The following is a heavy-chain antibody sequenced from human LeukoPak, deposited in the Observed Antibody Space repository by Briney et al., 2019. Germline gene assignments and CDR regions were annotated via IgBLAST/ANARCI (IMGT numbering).Heavy chain of an antibody. J-gene: IGHJ5*02. Sequence: ASVKVSCKVSGYTLTELSMHWVRQAPGKGLEWMGGFDPEDGETIYAQKFQGRVTITADKSTSTAYMELSSLRSEDTAVYYCARTLSSWYSWSDPWGQGTLVTVSS. CDR2: FDPEDGET. CDR3: ARTLSSWYSWSDP. V-gene: IGHV1-24*01. D-gene: IGHD6-13*01. CDR1: GYTLTELS.